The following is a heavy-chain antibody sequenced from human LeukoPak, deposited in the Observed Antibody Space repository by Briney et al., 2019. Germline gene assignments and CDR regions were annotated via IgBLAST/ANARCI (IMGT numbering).Heavy chain of an antibody. CDR2: INSDGTTT. Sequence: GGSLRLSCAAPGFILSNSWMHWVRQAPGKGLVWVSRINSDGTTTYYADSVKGRFTISRDNAKNTLFLQMNSLRPEDTALYYCASDPYLANFWTGYPHYWGQGTRVTVSS. V-gene: IGHV3-74*01. CDR1: GFILSNSW. CDR3: ASDPYLANFWTGYPHY. D-gene: IGHD3/OR15-3a*01. J-gene: IGHJ4*02.